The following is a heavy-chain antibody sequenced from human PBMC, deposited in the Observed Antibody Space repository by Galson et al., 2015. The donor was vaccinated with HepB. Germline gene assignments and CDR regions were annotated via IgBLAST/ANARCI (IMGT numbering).Heavy chain of an antibody. J-gene: IGHJ4*02. CDR2: ISSSSSYT. V-gene: IGHV3-11*06. CDR3: ARREYGDPPDY. CDR1: GFTFSDYY. D-gene: IGHD4-17*01. Sequence: SLRLSCAASGFTFSDYYMSWIRQAPGKGLEWVSYISSSSSYTNYADSVKGRFTISRDNAKNSLYLQMNSLRAEDTAVYYCARREYGDPPDYWGQGTLVTVSS.